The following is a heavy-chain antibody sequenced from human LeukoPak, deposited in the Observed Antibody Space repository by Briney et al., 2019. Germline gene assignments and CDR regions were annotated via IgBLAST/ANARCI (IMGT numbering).Heavy chain of an antibody. V-gene: IGHV4-4*07. J-gene: IGHJ3*02. CDR2: IYSSGST. CDR3: TRVTYSSSSISLDAFDI. CDR1: GDSIRSYY. D-gene: IGHD6-6*01. Sequence: SETLSLTCTVSGDSIRSYYWSWIRQPAGKGLEWIGRIYSSGSTNYNPSLKSRVTMSVDTSKNQFSLKLSSVTAADTAVYYCTRVTYSSSSISLDAFDIWGQGTMVTVSS.